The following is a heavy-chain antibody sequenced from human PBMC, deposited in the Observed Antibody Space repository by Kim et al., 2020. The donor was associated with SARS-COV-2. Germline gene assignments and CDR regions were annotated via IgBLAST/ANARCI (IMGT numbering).Heavy chain of an antibody. Sequence: GGSLRLSCAASGFIFSKYAMSWVRQAPGKGLEWVSTISGSGDTMYFAGSVKGRFTISRDNSKNTLHLEMNTLRVDDTAVYYCAKDPNSNGSPEGWFDPWGQGTPVTVSS. V-gene: IGHV3-23*01. J-gene: IGHJ5*02. D-gene: IGHD3-22*01. CDR2: ISGSGDTM. CDR3: AKDPNSNGSPEGWFDP. CDR1: GFIFSKYA.